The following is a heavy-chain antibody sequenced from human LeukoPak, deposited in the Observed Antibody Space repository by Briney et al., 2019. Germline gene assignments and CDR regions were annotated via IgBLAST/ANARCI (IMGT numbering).Heavy chain of an antibody. CDR3: ARDGIYGETGDY. J-gene: IGHJ4*02. CDR1: GFSISSYY. CDR2: IYSSGGT. D-gene: IGHD4-17*01. V-gene: IGHV4-4*07. Sequence: PSETLSLTCTVSGFSISSYYWSWIRQPAGKGLEWIGRIYSSGGTNYNPSLKSRVTMSVDTSKNQFSLKLSSVNAADTAVYYCARDGIYGETGDYWGQGTLVTVSS.